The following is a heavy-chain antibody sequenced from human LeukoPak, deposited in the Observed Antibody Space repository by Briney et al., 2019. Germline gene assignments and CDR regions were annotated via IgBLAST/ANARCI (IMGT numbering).Heavy chain of an antibody. CDR1: GYTFTSYA. J-gene: IGHJ4*02. Sequence: GASVKVSCKASGYTFTSYAISWLRQAPGQGLAWMGWVSAYNGNTNYAQNLQGRVTMTTDTSTSTAYMELRSLRSDDTAVYYCARRFGESNDYWGQGTLVTVSS. CDR3: ARRFGESNDY. D-gene: IGHD3-10*01. CDR2: VSAYNGNT. V-gene: IGHV1-18*01.